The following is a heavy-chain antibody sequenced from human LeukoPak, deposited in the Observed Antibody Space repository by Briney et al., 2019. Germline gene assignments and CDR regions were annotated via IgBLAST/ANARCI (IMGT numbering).Heavy chain of an antibody. CDR3: ARDSRFAYFDY. J-gene: IGHJ4*02. CDR2: IWYDGSNK. Sequence: PGGSLRLSCAASGFIFSSYGMHWVRQAPGKGLEWVAVIWYDGSNKYYADSVKGRFTISRDNSKNTLYLQMNSLRAEDTAVYYCARDSRFAYFDYWGQGTLVTVSS. V-gene: IGHV3-33*01. CDR1: GFIFSSYG. D-gene: IGHD3-16*01.